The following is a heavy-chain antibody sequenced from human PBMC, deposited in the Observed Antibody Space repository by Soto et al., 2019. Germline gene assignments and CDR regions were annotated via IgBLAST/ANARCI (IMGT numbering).Heavy chain of an antibody. Sequence: GGSLRLSCEASGFKFNTYAMSWVRQGPGKGLEWVAVIGGAAVSTDCADSLKGRCTVSRDDSKNMVYLQLDSLRDDDTAIYYCAKDSTSYNGVYDPFDIWGQGTMVPVSS. D-gene: IGHD5-12*01. V-gene: IGHV3-23*01. CDR1: GFKFNTYA. J-gene: IGHJ3*02. CDR3: AKDSTSYNGVYDPFDI. CDR2: IGGAAVST.